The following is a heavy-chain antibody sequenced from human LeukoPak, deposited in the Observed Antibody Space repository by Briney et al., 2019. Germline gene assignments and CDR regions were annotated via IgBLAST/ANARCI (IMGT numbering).Heavy chain of an antibody. D-gene: IGHD4-17*01. CDR2: IWYDGSNK. CDR1: GFTFSSYG. J-gene: IGHJ4*02. Sequence: GGSLRLSCAASGFTFSSYGMHWVRQAPGKGLEWVADIWYDGSNKYYADSVKGRFTISRDNSKNTLYLQMNSLRAEDTAVYYCARETGSAVGSTDFDYWGQGTLVTVSS. CDR3: ARETGSAVGSTDFDY. V-gene: IGHV3-33*01.